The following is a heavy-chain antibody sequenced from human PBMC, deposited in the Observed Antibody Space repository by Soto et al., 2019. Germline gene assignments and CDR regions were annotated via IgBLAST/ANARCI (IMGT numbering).Heavy chain of an antibody. J-gene: IGHJ6*02. Sequence: QVQLVQSGAEVKKPGASVKVSCKASGYTFTGYYMHWVRQAPGQGLEWMGWINPNSGGTNYAQKFQGWVTMTRDTSISPAYMELSRLRSDDTAVYYCARDHAGTTDYYYYYGMDVWGQGTTVTVSS. D-gene: IGHD1-7*01. V-gene: IGHV1-2*04. CDR3: ARDHAGTTDYYYYYGMDV. CDR2: INPNSGGT. CDR1: GYTFTGYY.